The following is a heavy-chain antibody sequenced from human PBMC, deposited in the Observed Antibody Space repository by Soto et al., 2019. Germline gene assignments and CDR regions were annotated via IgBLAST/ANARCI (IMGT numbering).Heavy chain of an antibody. CDR2: IIPIFGTA. V-gene: IGHV1-69*13. CDR3: ARGGCSYGYQIRIVNAFDI. Sequence: SVKVSCKASGGTFSSYAISWVRQAPGQGLEWMGGIIPIFGTANYAQKFQGRVTITADESTSTAYMELSSLRSEDTAVYYCARGGCSYGYQIRIVNAFDIWGQGTMVTVSS. J-gene: IGHJ3*02. CDR1: GGTFSSYA. D-gene: IGHD5-18*01.